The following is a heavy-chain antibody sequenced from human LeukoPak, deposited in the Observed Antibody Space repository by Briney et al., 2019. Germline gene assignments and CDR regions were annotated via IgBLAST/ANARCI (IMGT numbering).Heavy chain of an antibody. Sequence: GGSLRLSCAASGFTFSNAWMNWVRQAPGKGLEWVGRIKSKTAGGTTDYAAPAKGRFIISRDDSKNTLYLQMNSLKTEDTALYYCTPDYGDSVFRPDCWAQGPLVTVSS. CDR1: GFTFSNAW. J-gene: IGHJ4*02. CDR2: IKSKTAGGTT. D-gene: IGHD4-17*01. V-gene: IGHV3-15*01. CDR3: TPDYGDSVFRPDC.